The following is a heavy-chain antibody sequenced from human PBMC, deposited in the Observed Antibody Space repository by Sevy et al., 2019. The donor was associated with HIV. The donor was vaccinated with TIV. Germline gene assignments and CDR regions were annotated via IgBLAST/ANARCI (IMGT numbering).Heavy chain of an antibody. V-gene: IGHV3-7*04. CDR2: IKQDGDEK. CDR3: ARGPANLDF. J-gene: IGHJ4*02. CDR1: GFSFTSHW. Sequence: GGSLRLSCAASGFSFTSHWMTWVRQAPGKGLEWVANIKQDGDEKNYLESVRGRFTISRDNALRSVYLHMNNLRADDTAVYYCARGPANLDFWGQGTPVTVSS. D-gene: IGHD3-3*01.